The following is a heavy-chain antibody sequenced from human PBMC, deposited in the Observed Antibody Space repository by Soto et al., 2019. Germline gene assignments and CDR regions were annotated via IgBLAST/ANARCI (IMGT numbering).Heavy chain of an antibody. CDR2: IYYSGST. V-gene: IGHV4-30-4*08. D-gene: IGHD3-10*01. CDR1: DGTISGGGYY. Sequence: SVTLSLSCTVADGTISGGGYYWSWKSKPPGKGLEWIGYIYYSGSTYYNPSLKSRVTISVDTSKNQFSLKLSSVTAADTAVYYCARDVLYGSGSYFLSGGGYWGQGTLVTVSS. J-gene: IGHJ4*02. CDR3: ARDVLYGSGSYFLSGGGY.